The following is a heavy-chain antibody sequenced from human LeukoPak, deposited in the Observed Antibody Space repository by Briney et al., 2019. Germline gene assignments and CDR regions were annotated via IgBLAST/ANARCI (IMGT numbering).Heavy chain of an antibody. V-gene: IGHV3-74*01. J-gene: IGHJ6*02. Sequence: GGSLRLSCAASGFTFSGYWMHWVRQAPGKGLVWVSRINSDGSSTSYADSVKGRFTISRDNAKNTLYLQMNSLRAEDTAVYYCARVVRLTYYGMDVWGQGTTVTVSS. CDR1: GFTFSGYW. CDR3: ARVVRLTYYGMDV. D-gene: IGHD2-2*01. CDR2: INSDGSST.